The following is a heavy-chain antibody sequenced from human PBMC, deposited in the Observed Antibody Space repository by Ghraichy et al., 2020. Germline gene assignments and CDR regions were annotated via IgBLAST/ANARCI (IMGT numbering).Heavy chain of an antibody. J-gene: IGHJ3*02. Sequence: GGSLRLSCSTSGFTSSNYGMHWVRQAPGKGLEWVTFIRYDGSNEYYADSVKGRFTISRDNSKSTLFLQMNSLRADDTGVYYCAIIKGFSYGSDEFSQDAFDIWGQGTMVTVSS. CDR3: AIIKGFSYGSDEFSQDAFDI. V-gene: IGHV3-30*02. CDR2: IRYDGSNE. D-gene: IGHD3-10*01. CDR1: GFTSSNYG.